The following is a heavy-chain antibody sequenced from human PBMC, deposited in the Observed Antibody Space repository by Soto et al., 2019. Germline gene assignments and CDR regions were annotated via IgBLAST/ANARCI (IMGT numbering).Heavy chain of an antibody. CDR2: ITNTGETI. J-gene: IGHJ6*02. CDR3: ARDGDRGYDMDV. V-gene: IGHV3-48*02. CDR1: GFTFSTYN. Sequence: EVQMVESGGGLVQPGGSLRLSCAGSGFTFSTYNMDWVRQAPGKGLEWISYITNTGETIYYADSVRGRFTISRDNAKNELFVQMNSLRDEASAVYYCARDGDRGYDMDVWGQGTTVTVSS.